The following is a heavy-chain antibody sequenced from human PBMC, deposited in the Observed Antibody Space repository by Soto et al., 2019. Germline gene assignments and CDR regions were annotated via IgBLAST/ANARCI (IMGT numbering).Heavy chain of an antibody. V-gene: IGHV3-23*01. D-gene: IGHD3-3*01. CDR2: ISGSGGST. J-gene: IGHJ6*02. Sequence: EVQLLESGGGLVQPGGSLRLSCAASGFTFSSYAMSWVRQAPGKGLEWVSAISGSGGSTYYADSVKGRFTISRDNSKNTLYLQMNSLRDEDTAVYYCAKDSVLRFLEWLNLNIYYYYYGMDVWGQGTTVTVSS. CDR3: AKDSVLRFLEWLNLNIYYYYYGMDV. CDR1: GFTFSSYA.